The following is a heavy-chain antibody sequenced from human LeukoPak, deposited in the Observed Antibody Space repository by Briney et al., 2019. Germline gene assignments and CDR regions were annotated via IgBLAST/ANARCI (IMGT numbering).Heavy chain of an antibody. J-gene: IGHJ5*02. CDR1: GGTFNSYA. Sequence: GASVKASCKASGGTFNSYAITWVRQAPAQGLEWMGKIIPISGATNYAQKFQGRVTFTADESTSTAYMELSSLRSEDTALYYCARKLRLGGNWFDPWGQGTLVTVSS. CDR3: ARKLRLGGNWFDP. CDR2: IIPISGAT. D-gene: IGHD1-26*01. V-gene: IGHV1-69*13.